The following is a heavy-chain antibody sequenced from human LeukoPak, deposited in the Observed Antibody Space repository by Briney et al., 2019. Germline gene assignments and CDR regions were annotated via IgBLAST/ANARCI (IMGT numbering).Heavy chain of an antibody. CDR2: INKDGGEE. J-gene: IGHJ6*02. CDR1: DFTFSDYW. CDR3: ATYDNWVAGDV. V-gene: IGHV3-7*01. Sequence: PGGSLRLSCAASDFTFSDYWMSWVRQAPGKGPEWVANINKDGGEEHCVDSVKGRFTVSRDNAKNSLFLQMNSLRVEDTAVYYCATYDNWVAGDVWGQGTSVSVSS. D-gene: IGHD1-1*01.